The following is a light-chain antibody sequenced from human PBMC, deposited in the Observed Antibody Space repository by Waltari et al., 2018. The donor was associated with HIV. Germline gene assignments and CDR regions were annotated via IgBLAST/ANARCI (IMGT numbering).Light chain of an antibody. CDR1: NSNIGNEL. CDR2: DNH. Sequence: QSVLPQPPSVSAAPGQKVTISCSGSNSNIGNELVSWYQQLPGTAPKLLISDNHGRPAVIPNRFSGSKSGTSATLDITGLQTGDEADYYCGTWDSSLRVYVFGTGTKVTVL. V-gene: IGLV1-51*01. CDR3: GTWDSSLRVYV. J-gene: IGLJ1*01.